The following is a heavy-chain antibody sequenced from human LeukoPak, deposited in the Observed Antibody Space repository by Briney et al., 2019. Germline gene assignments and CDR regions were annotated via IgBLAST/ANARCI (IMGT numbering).Heavy chain of an antibody. Sequence: GGSLRLSCAAPGLTFSSYAMSWVRQAPGKGLEWVSAISGSGGSTYYADSVKGRFTISRDNSKNTLYLQMNSLRAEDTAVYYCAKLLYSGSYSFDYWGQGTLVTVSS. D-gene: IGHD1-26*01. CDR1: GLTFSSYA. CDR3: AKLLYSGSYSFDY. J-gene: IGHJ4*02. V-gene: IGHV3-23*01. CDR2: ISGSGGST.